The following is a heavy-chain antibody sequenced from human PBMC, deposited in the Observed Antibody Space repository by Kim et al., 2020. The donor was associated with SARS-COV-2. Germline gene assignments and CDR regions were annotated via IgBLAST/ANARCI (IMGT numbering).Heavy chain of an antibody. Sequence: SETLSLTCTVSGGSISSSSYYWGWIRQPPGKGLEWIGSIYYSGSTYYNPSLKSRVTISVDTSKNQFSLKLSSVTAADTAVYYCARQEPLRYFGWVPWGQGTLVTVSS. CDR1: GGSISSSSYY. V-gene: IGHV4-39*01. J-gene: IGHJ5*02. D-gene: IGHD3-9*01. CDR2: IYYSGST. CDR3: ARQEPLRYFGWVP.